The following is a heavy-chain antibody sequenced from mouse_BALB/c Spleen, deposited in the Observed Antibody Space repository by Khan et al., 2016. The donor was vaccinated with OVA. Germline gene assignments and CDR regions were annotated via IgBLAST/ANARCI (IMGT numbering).Heavy chain of an antibody. D-gene: IGHD1-1*02. Sequence: VQLQQSGPELVKPGASVKMSCKASGYTFTSYVIHWVKQRPGQGLEWIGYIYPYNDATKYSDKFKGKATLTSDKSSSTAYMELSSLTSEDSAVYYCASYYGSRFVYWGQGTLVTVSA. CDR2: IYPYNDAT. J-gene: IGHJ3*01. CDR1: GYTFTSYV. V-gene: IGHV1S136*01. CDR3: ASYYGSRFVY.